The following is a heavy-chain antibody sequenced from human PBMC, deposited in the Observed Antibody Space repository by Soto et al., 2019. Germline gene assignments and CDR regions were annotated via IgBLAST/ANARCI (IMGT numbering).Heavy chain of an antibody. CDR2: IYYSGST. CDR1: GGSISSGGYY. J-gene: IGHJ3*02. V-gene: IGHV4-31*03. CDR3: ARDFANYYDSSGYLDAGAFDI. D-gene: IGHD3-22*01. Sequence: SEPLSLTCTVSGGSISSGGYYWSWIRQHPGKGLEWIGYIYYSGSTYYNPSLKSRVTISVDTSKNQFSLKLSSVTAADTAVYYCARDFANYYDSSGYLDAGAFDIWGQGTMVTVSS.